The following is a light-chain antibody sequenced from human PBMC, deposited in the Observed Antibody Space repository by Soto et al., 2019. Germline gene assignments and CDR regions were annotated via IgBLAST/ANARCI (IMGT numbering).Light chain of an antibody. CDR2: GNS. CDR1: SSNIGAGYD. Sequence: QSVLTQPPSVSGAPGQRVTISCTGSSSNIGAGYDVHWYQQLPGTAPKLLIYGNSNRPSGVPDRFSGSKSGTSASLAITGLQAEDEADYYCQSYDSSLSGHWVFGGGTQRPSS. V-gene: IGLV1-40*01. CDR3: QSYDSSLSGHWV. J-gene: IGLJ7*01.